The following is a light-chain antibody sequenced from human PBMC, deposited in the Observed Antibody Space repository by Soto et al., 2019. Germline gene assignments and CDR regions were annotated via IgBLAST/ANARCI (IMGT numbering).Light chain of an antibody. V-gene: IGLV2-8*01. J-gene: IGLJ7*01. CDR1: SSDVGGYNY. CDR2: EVT. CDR3: SSFAGGGNPVL. Sequence: QSALTQPPSASGSLGQSVTISCTGTSSDVGGYNYVSWHQQHPGKAPKLMIYEVTKRPSGVPDRFSGSKSGNTASLTVSGLQAGDEADYYCSSFAGGGNPVLFGGGTQLTVL.